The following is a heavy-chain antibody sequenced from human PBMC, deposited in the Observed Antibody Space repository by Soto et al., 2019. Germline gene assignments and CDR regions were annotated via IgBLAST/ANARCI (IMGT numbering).Heavy chain of an antibody. CDR2: IYHSGST. CDR1: GGSISSYS. V-gene: IGHV4-30-2*01. Sequence: SETLSLTCTVSGGSISSYSWSWIRQPPGKGLEWIGYIYHSGSTYYNPSLKSRVTISVDRSKNQFSLKLSSVTAADTAVYYCVGTMVRGVITSLDYWGQGTLVTVSS. CDR3: VGTMVRGVITSLDY. J-gene: IGHJ4*02. D-gene: IGHD3-10*01.